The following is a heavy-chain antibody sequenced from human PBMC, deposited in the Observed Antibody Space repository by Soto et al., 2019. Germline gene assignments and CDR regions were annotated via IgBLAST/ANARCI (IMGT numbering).Heavy chain of an antibody. J-gene: IGHJ3*02. V-gene: IGHV3-48*03. CDR3: ASSFYRAFDI. CDR2: ISSSGSTI. CDR1: GFTFSSYE. Sequence: GGSLRLSCAASGFTFSSYEMNWVRQAPGKGLEWVPYISSSGSTIYYADSVKGRFTISRDNAKNSLYPQMNSLRAEDTAVYYCASSFYRAFDIWGQGTMVTVSS.